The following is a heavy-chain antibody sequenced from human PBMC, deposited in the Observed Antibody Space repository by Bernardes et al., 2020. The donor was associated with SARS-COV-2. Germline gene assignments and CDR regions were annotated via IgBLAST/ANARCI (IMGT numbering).Heavy chain of an antibody. J-gene: IGHJ5*02. CDR3: ARDPRKVVPAAMPWFDP. CDR2: ISAYNGNT. D-gene: IGHD2-2*01. CDR1: GYTFTSYG. V-gene: IGHV1-18*01. Sequence: ASVKVSCKASGYTFTSYGISWVRQAPGQGLEWMGWISAYNGNTNYAQKLQGRVTMTTDTSTSTAYMELRSLRSDDTAVYYCARDPRKVVPAAMPWFDPWGQGTLVTVSS.